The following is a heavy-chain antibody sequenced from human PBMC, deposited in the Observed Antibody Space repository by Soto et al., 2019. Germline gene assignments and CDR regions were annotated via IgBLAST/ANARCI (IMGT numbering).Heavy chain of an antibody. D-gene: IGHD3-3*01. V-gene: IGHV5-51*01. CDR3: ARHDLLMDFWSGYPPYYYGMDV. CDR1: GYSFTSYW. CDR2: IYPGDSDT. Sequence: LGESLKISCKGSGYSFTSYWIGWVRQMPGKGLEWMGIIYPGDSDTRYSPSFQGQVTISADKSISTAYLQWSSLKASDTAMYYCARHDLLMDFWSGYPPYYYGMDVWGQGTTVTVSS. J-gene: IGHJ6*02.